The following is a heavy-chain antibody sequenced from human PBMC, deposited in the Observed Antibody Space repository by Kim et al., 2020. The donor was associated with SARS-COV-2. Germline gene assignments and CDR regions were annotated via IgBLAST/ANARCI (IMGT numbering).Heavy chain of an antibody. D-gene: IGHD2-2*01. CDR3: ARSDGVVPAAH. CDR2: T. Sequence: TNYAQKLQGRVTMTTDTSTSTAYMELRSLRSDDTAVYYCARSDGVVPAAHWGQGTLVTVSS. V-gene: IGHV1-18*01. J-gene: IGHJ4*02.